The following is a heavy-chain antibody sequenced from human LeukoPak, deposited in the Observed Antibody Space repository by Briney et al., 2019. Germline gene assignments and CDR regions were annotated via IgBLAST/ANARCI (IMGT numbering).Heavy chain of an antibody. CDR1: GYTFTGHY. V-gene: IGHV1-2*02. D-gene: IGHD3-3*01. J-gene: IGHJ5*02. CDR2: INPNSGGT. Sequence: GASVKVSCKASGYTFTGHYMHWVRQAPGQGVEWMGWINPNSGGTNYAQKFQGRVTMTRDTSISTAYMELSRLRSDDTAVYYCATIRFLQWLPLDPWGQGTLVTVSS. CDR3: ATIRFLQWLPLDP.